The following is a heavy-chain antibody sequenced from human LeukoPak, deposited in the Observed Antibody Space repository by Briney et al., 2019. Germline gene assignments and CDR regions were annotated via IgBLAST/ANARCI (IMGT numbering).Heavy chain of an antibody. CDR1: GGTFSSYA. V-gene: IGHV1-69*05. J-gene: IGHJ4*02. D-gene: IGHD5-18*01. CDR3: ATAPMDTAMVHNDFDY. Sequence: SVKVSCKASGGTFSSYAISWVRQAPGQGLEWMGGIIPIFGTANYAQKFQGRVTITTDESTSTAYMELRSLRSDDTAVYYCATAPMDTAMVHNDFDYWGQGTLVTVSS. CDR2: IIPIFGTA.